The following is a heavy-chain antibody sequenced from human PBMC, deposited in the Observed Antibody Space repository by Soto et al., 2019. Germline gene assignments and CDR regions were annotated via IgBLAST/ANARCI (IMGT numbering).Heavy chain of an antibody. CDR1: GFTFSSYG. D-gene: IGHD3-9*01. J-gene: IGHJ4*02. V-gene: IGHV3-33*01. Sequence: GGSLRLSCAASGFTFSSYGMHWVRQAPGKGLEWVAVIWYDGSNKYYADSVKGRFIISRDNSKNTLYLQMNSLRAEDTAVYYCAIDIVRLRYFDWLSTRPLLPDYWGQGTLVTVSS. CDR2: IWYDGSNK. CDR3: AIDIVRLRYFDWLSTRPLLPDY.